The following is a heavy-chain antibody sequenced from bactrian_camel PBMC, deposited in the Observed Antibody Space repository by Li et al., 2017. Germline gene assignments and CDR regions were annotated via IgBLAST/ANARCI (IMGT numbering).Heavy chain of an antibody. J-gene: IGHJ6*01. Sequence: VQLVESGGGSVQPGGSLRLSCGASGHTYSSNCMGWFRQAPGKEREGVAFVYFGGGSTYYADSVKGRFTISQDNAKNTAYLQMDNLKPEDTAMYYCAARGPYCYTKLSVRDFTYWGQGTQVTVS. CDR1: GHTYSSNC. CDR3: AARGPYCYTKLSVRDFTY. V-gene: IGHV3S40*01. D-gene: IGHD2*01. CDR2: VYFGGGST.